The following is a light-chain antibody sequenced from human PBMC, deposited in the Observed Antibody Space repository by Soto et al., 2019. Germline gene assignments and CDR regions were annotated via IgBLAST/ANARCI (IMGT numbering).Light chain of an antibody. CDR2: AAS. CDR3: QQYDSSRT. J-gene: IGKJ1*01. V-gene: IGKV3-20*01. Sequence: EIVLTQSPGTLSLSPGERATLSCSASHSVSSNYLAWYQQKPGQAPNLLIYAASRRATGIPDRFSGSGSETDFTLTISRLEPEDFAVYYCQQYDSSRTFGQGTKVDIK. CDR1: HSVSSNY.